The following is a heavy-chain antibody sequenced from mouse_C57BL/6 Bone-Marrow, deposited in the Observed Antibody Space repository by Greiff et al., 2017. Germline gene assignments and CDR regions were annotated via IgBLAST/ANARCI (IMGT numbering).Heavy chain of an antibody. J-gene: IGHJ1*03. CDR2: IHPSDSDT. V-gene: IGHV1-74*01. Sequence: QVQLQQPGAELVKPGASVKVSCKASGYTFTSYWMHWVKQRPGQGLEWIGRIHPSDSDTNYNQKFKGKATLTVDKSSSPAYMQLSSLTSEDSAVYYCAIAYYSIYPPRWYFDVWGTGTTVTVSS. CDR3: AIAYYSIYPPRWYFDV. D-gene: IGHD2-5*01. CDR1: GYTFTSYW.